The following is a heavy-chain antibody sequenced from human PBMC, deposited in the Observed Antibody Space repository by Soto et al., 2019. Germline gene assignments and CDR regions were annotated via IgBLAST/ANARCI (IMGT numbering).Heavy chain of an antibody. D-gene: IGHD3-3*01. J-gene: IGHJ4*02. CDR2: INHSGST. Sequence: PSETLSLTCAVYGGSFSGYYWSWIRQPPGKGLEWIGEINHSGSTNYNPSLKSRVTISVDTSKNQFSLKLSSVTAADTAVYYCERRGRITIFGVTTTTAIDYWGQGTLVT. CDR3: ERRGRITIFGVTTTTAIDY. V-gene: IGHV4-34*01. CDR1: GGSFSGYY.